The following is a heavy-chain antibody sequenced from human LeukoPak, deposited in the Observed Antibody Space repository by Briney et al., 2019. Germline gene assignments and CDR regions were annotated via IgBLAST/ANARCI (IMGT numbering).Heavy chain of an antibody. Sequence: ASVKVSCKASGYTFTSYGISWVRQAPGQGLEWMGWINPNSGGTNYAQKFQGRVTMTRDTSISTAYMELSRLRSDDTAVYYCARSTVVITMLAFDIWGQETMVTVSS. D-gene: IGHD4-23*01. V-gene: IGHV1-2*02. CDR2: INPNSGGT. CDR3: ARSTVVITMLAFDI. J-gene: IGHJ3*02. CDR1: GYTFTSYG.